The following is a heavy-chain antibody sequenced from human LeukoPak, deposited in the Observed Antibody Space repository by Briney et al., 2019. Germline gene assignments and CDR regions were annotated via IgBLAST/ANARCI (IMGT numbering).Heavy chain of an antibody. CDR3: LKRGSDWTYWYFDL. V-gene: IGHV3-74*01. J-gene: IGHJ2*01. CDR2: INNDGSDT. Sequence: GGSLRLSCAASGFTFSNTWMYWVRQAPGKGLVWVSRINNDGSDTTYADSVKGRFSISRDNAKSTLYLQMSNLRAEDTAVYYCLKRGSDWTYWYFDLWGRGTLVTVSS. D-gene: IGHD1-1*01. CDR1: GFTFSNTW.